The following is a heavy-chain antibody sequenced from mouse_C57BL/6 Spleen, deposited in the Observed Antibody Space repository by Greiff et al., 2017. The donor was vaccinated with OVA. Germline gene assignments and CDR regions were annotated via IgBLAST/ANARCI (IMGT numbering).Heavy chain of an antibody. J-gene: IGHJ3*01. CDR2: ISSGGSYT. V-gene: IGHV5-6*01. D-gene: IGHD1-1*01. CDR1: GFTFSSYG. Sequence: EVMLVESGGDLVKPGGSLKLSCAASGFTFSSYGMSWVRQTPDKRLEWVATISSGGSYTYYPDSVKRRFTISRDNAKNTLYLQMSSLKSEDTAMYYCAREDYGSSYVRFAYWGQGTLVTVSA. CDR3: AREDYGSSYVRFAY.